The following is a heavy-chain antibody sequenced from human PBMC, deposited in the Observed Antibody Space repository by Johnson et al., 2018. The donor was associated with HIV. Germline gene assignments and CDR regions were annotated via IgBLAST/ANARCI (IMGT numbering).Heavy chain of an antibody. Sequence: VQLVESGGGVVRPGGSLRLSCAASRFTFDDYVMSWVRQAPGKGLEWVGRIKSESDGGTSDYATPVKGRFTISRDDSKKSLYLQINSLRADDTALYYCARATYYYDTSGYLTRPRAFDIWGQGTMVTVSS. D-gene: IGHD3-22*01. CDR1: RFTFDDYV. CDR3: ARATYYYDTSGYLTRPRAFDI. J-gene: IGHJ3*02. V-gene: IGHV3-15*05. CDR2: IKSESDGGTS.